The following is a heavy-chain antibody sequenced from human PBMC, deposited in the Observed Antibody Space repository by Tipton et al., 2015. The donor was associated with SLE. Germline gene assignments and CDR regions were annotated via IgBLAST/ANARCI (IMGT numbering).Heavy chain of an antibody. CDR1: GGSVGSRPYY. CDR2: IYYSGST. V-gene: IGHV4-39*07. CDR3: ARAIGVNYFNL. D-gene: IGHD3-10*01. J-gene: IGHJ4*02. Sequence: TLSLTCTVSGGSVGSRPYYWGWIRQPPGKGLEWIGNIYYSGSTYYNPSLKSRLSISVDTSMNQVSLRLGYVTAADTAVYYCARAIGVNYFNLWGQGTLVTVSS.